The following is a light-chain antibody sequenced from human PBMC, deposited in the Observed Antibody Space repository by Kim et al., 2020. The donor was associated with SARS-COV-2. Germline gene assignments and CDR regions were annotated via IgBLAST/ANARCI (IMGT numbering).Light chain of an antibody. J-gene: IGLJ2*01. Sequence: SSELTQDSAVSVALGQTVRITCQGDSLRSYYATWYQQKPGQAPILVIYGKNNRPSGIPDRFSGSSSANTASLTITGTQAGDEADYYCNSRDSNNNVLFGGGTQLTVL. CDR1: SLRSYY. V-gene: IGLV3-19*01. CDR2: GKN. CDR3: NSRDSNNNVL.